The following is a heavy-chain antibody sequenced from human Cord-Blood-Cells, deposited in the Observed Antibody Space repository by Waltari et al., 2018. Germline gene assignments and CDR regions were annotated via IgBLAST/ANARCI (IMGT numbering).Heavy chain of an antibody. Sequence: QVQLQQWGAGLLKPSETMSLTCAVYGGSFSGYYWSWIRQPPGKGLEWIGEIHHSGSTNYNPSLKSRVTISVDTSKNQFSLKLSSVTAADTAVYYCAREDIAAAVDYWGQGTLVTVSS. CDR2: IHHSGST. CDR1: GGSFSGYY. V-gene: IGHV4-34*01. CDR3: AREDIAAAVDY. D-gene: IGHD6-13*01. J-gene: IGHJ4*02.